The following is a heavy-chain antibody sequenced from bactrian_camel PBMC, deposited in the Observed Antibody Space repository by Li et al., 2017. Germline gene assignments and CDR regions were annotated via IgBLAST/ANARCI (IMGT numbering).Heavy chain of an antibody. D-gene: IGHD1*01. V-gene: IGHV3S55*01. J-gene: IGHJ6*01. Sequence: VQLVESGGGLVQTGGSLRLSCVVSGHSRGGNCVGWYRLPPGRAPAEREGIAAIRRSGGETWYAGSVKGRFTISQDSARNTVYLQMDSLQPEDTALYYCVARRRYMYNFCEAVIPADFDYWGQGTQVTVS. CDR3: VARRRYMYNFCEAVIPADFDY. CDR2: IRRSGGET. CDR1: GHSRGGNC.